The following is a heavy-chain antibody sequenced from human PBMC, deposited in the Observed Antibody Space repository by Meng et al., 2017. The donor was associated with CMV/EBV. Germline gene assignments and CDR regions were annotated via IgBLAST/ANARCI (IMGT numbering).Heavy chain of an antibody. J-gene: IGHJ4*02. V-gene: IGHV4-59*01. Sequence: VQLDGSGPGLVEPSETRSLTCPVSGGSISSYDWSWIRQPPGKGLGWIGYIYYSGSTNYNPSLKTRVTISVDTSKNQFSLKLSSVTAADTAVYYCASSVYYDFWSGSQTFDYWGQGTLVTVSS. CDR2: IYYSGST. CDR3: ASSVYYDFWSGSQTFDY. D-gene: IGHD3-3*01. CDR1: GGSISSYD.